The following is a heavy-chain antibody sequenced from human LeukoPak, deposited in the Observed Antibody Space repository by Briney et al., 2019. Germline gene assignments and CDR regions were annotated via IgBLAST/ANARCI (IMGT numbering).Heavy chain of an antibody. V-gene: IGHV4-38-2*02. CDR3: GHGYSGYDVFDY. D-gene: IGHD5-12*01. J-gene: IGHJ4*02. CDR1: GYSISSGYY. CDR2: IYHSGST. Sequence: SETLSLTCTVSGYSISSGYYWGWIRQPPGKGLEWIGSIYHSGSTYYNPSLKSRVTISVDTSKNQFSLKLSSVTAADTAVYYCGHGYSGYDVFDYWGQGTLVTVSS.